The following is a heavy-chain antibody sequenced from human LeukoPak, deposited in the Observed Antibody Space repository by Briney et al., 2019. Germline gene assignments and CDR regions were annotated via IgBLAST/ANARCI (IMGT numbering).Heavy chain of an antibody. V-gene: IGHV3-30*02. D-gene: IGHD5-18*01. CDR1: GFTFSSFG. CDR2: IRYDGSNK. Sequence: GGSLRLSCAASGFTFSSFGMHWVRQAPGKGLEWVALIRYDGSNKYYADSVKGRFTISRDNSKNTLYPQVNSLRAEDTAMYYCAKDLGYRYGYVDYWGQGALVTVSS. CDR3: AKDLGYRYGYVDY. J-gene: IGHJ4*02.